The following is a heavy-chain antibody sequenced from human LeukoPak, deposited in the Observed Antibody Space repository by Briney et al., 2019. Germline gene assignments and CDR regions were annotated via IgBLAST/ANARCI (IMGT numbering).Heavy chain of an antibody. V-gene: IGHV3-33*01. CDR1: GFTFRGHG. Sequence: GRSLRLSCAASGFTFRGHGMHWVRQAPGKGLAWVAVIWYDGSNKYYADSVKGRFTISRDNSKNTLYLQMNSLRVEDTAVYYCARDLEGYYGMDVWGQGTTVIVSS. J-gene: IGHJ6*02. CDR2: IWYDGSNK. CDR3: ARDLEGYYGMDV.